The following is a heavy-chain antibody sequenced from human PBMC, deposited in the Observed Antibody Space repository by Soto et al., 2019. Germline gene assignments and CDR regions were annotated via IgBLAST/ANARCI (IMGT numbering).Heavy chain of an antibody. CDR3: ARDKSLRFCEWLNGMDV. D-gene: IGHD3-3*01. CDR1: GFTFSSYS. CDR2: ISSSSSTI. Sequence: GGSLRLSCAASGFTFSSYSMNWVRQAPGKGLERVSYISSSSSTIYYADSVKGRFTISRDNAKNSLYLQMNSLRDEDTAVYYCARDKSLRFCEWLNGMDVWGQGTTVTVSS. J-gene: IGHJ6*02. V-gene: IGHV3-48*02.